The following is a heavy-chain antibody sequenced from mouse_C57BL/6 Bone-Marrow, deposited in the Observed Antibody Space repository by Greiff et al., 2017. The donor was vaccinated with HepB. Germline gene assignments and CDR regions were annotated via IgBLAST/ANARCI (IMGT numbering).Heavy chain of an antibody. J-gene: IGHJ4*01. CDR2: IHPSDSDT. CDR3: APYGYDGGDYAMDY. D-gene: IGHD2-2*01. V-gene: IGHV1-74*01. CDR1: GYTFTSYW. Sequence: QVHVKQPGAELVKPGASVKVSCKASGYTFTSYWMHWVKQRPGQGLEWIGRIHPSDSDTNYNQKFKGKATLTVDKSSSTAYMQLSSLTSEDSAVYYCAPYGYDGGDYAMDYWGQGTSVTVSS.